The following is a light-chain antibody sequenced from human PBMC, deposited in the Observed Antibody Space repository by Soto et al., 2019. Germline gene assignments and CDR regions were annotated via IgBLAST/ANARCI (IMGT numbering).Light chain of an antibody. CDR2: GVS. Sequence: QSVLTQPPSASGSPGQSVSISCTGTSSDIGAYNFVSWYQQHPGKAPRLMIYGVSKRPSGVPDRFPGSKSGNTASLTVSGLQAEDEADYYCSSYAGSNNYVVFGGGTKLTVL. V-gene: IGLV2-8*01. J-gene: IGLJ2*01. CDR1: SSDIGAYNF. CDR3: SSYAGSNNYVV.